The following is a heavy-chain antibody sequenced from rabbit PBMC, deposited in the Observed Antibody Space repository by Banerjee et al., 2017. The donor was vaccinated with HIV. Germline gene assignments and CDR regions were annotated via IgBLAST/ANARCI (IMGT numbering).Heavy chain of an antibody. CDR3: ARDNYGYGGYGYGNL. CDR2: IYTSSTGT. CDR1: GFDFSSSYC. Sequence: QEQLVESGGGLVQPGGSLKLTCTASGFDFSSSYCMCWVRQAPGKGLEWIGCIYTSSTGTWYASWVNGRFTISRSTSLNTVDLRMTSLTAADTATYFCARDNYGYGGYGYGNLWGPGPSS. V-gene: IGHV1S43*01. D-gene: IGHD6-1*01. J-gene: IGHJ4*01.